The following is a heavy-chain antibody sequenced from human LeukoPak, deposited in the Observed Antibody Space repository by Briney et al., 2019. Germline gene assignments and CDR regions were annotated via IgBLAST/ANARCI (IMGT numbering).Heavy chain of an antibody. CDR1: GFTFSSYW. CDR3: ARSAADAFDY. CDR2: IKEDGSEK. V-gene: IGHV3-7*02. Sequence: GGSLRLSCAASGFTFSSYWTSWVRQASGKGLEWVANIKEDGSEKDYMDSVKGRFTISRDNAKNTLYLQMNSLRAEDTAVYYCARSAADAFDYWGQGTLVTVSS. J-gene: IGHJ4*02.